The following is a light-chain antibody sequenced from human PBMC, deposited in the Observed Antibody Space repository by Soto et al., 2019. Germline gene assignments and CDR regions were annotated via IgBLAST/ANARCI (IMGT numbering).Light chain of an antibody. CDR3: CSYAGSSTFVV. Sequence: QSDLTQPASGSGSPGQSITISCTGTSTDVGSDNLVSWYQQHPGKDPKLMISEVSKRRSGVSNRFSGSRSGNTASLTISGRQAEDEDDYYCCSYAGSSTFVVFGGGTKLTVL. CDR2: EVS. CDR1: STDVGSDNL. J-gene: IGLJ2*01. V-gene: IGLV2-23*02.